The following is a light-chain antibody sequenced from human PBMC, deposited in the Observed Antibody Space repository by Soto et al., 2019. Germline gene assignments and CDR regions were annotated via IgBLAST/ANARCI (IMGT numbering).Light chain of an antibody. Sequence: IVMTQTPLSLTFTPVEPASFSCRSSQSLFDSDEGNTFLDWFLQRPGQSPQLLIYTVSYRASGVPDRFSGSGSGTNFTLRISRVETDDVGVYYCMQHIEYPITFGQGTRLEIK. J-gene: IGKJ5*01. CDR2: TVS. V-gene: IGKV2-40*01. CDR1: QSLFDSDEGNTF. CDR3: MQHIEYPIT.